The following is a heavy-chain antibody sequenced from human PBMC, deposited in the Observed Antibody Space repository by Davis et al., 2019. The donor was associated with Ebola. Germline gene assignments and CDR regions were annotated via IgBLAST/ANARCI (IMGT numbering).Heavy chain of an antibody. D-gene: IGHD6-6*01. CDR2: IRSKANSYAT. CDR3: TRLSVVSAALD. Sequence: GGSLRLSCAASGFSFSGSAMHWVRQASGKGLEWVGRIRSKANSYATAYAASVKGRFTISRDDSKNTAYLQMNSLKTEDTAVYYCTRLSVVSAALDWGQGTLVTVSS. V-gene: IGHV3-73*01. CDR1: GFSFSGSA. J-gene: IGHJ4*02.